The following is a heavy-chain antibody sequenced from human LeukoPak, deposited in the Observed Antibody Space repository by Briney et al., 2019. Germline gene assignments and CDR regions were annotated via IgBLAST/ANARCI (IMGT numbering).Heavy chain of an antibody. J-gene: IGHJ4*02. Sequence: GGSLRLSCAASGFTFSSYGMHWVRRAPGKGLEWLAVKWYDGSYKYYADSVRGRFTISRDNSKNTLYLQMNSLRAEDTAMYYCARHATELDYWGQGTLVTVSS. CDR3: ARHATELDY. CDR1: GFTFSSYG. CDR2: KWYDGSYK. V-gene: IGHV3-33*01.